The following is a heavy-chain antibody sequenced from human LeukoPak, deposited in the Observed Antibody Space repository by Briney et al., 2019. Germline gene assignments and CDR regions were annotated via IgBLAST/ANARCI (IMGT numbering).Heavy chain of an antibody. Sequence: GGSLSLSCAASGFTFSSYWMSWVRQAPGKGLEWVANIKQEGSEKSYVDSVKGRFTIARDNAKNSLYLQMNSLRGEETAVYYCAREVRGMGFDYWGQGTLGTVSS. CDR2: IKQEGSEK. J-gene: IGHJ4*02. CDR1: GFTFSSYW. CDR3: AREVRGMGFDY. D-gene: IGHD1-14*01. V-gene: IGHV3-7*01.